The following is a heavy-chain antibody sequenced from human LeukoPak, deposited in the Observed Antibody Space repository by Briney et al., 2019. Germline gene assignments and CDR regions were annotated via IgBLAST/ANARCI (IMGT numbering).Heavy chain of an antibody. CDR1: GFPFNTNA. D-gene: IGHD2-2*02. J-gene: IGHJ4*02. Sequence: GGSLRLSCAASGFPFNTNAMTWVRQAPGKGLEWVSVISGSGGNTYYADSVKGRFTISRDNSKNTLFLQMNSLRAEDTALYYCSKEGCTSTNCHSNNWGQGTLVTVSS. CDR2: ISGSGGNT. V-gene: IGHV3-23*01. CDR3: SKEGCTSTNCHSNN.